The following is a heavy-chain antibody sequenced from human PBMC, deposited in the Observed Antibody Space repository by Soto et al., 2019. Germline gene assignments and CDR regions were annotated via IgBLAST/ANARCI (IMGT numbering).Heavy chain of an antibody. V-gene: IGHV3-15*01. CDR2: IKSTSEGATA. Sequence: EVQLVESGGGLVKPGGSLRLSCTASGFTFSDARMSWVRQAPGKGLEWVGRIKSTSEGATADHAAPVKGRFTISRDDSQQTLHLQMNSLKTEDTAVYYCTTGTGWYDPYDMDVWGQGTTVTVSS. D-gene: IGHD6-19*01. CDR3: TTGTGWYDPYDMDV. CDR1: GFTFSDAR. J-gene: IGHJ6*02.